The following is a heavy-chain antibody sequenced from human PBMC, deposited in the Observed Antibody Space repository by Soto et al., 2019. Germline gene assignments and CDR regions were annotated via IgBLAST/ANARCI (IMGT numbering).Heavy chain of an antibody. J-gene: IGHJ6*03. Sequence: QVPLVQSGAEVKKPGASVKVSCKVSGYTLTELSMHWVRQAPGKGLEWMGGFDPEDGETIYAQKFQGRVTMTEDTSTDTAYMELSSLRSEDTAVYYCATSGVGSGTQTNYYYYYYMDVWGKGTTVTVSS. V-gene: IGHV1-24*01. CDR1: GYTLTELS. D-gene: IGHD3-10*01. CDR3: ATSGVGSGTQTNYYYYYYMDV. CDR2: FDPEDGET.